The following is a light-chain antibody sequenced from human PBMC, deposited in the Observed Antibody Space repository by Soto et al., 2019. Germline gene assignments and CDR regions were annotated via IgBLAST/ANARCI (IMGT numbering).Light chain of an antibody. CDR1: QSINSE. CDR2: GAS. V-gene: IGKV3-15*01. Sequence: EIVMTQSPATLSLSPGERAALSCRASQSINSELAWYQQQPGQPPRLLIYGASARATGVPARFSGSESGSEFTLTSSGLQSEDFAVYYCQQGHNWPLTFGQGTRLEI. J-gene: IGKJ2*01. CDR3: QQGHNWPLT.